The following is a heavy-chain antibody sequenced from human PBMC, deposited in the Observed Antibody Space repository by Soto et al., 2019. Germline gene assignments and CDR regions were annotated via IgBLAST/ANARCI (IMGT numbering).Heavy chain of an antibody. CDR1: GGTFSSYA. J-gene: IGHJ6*02. D-gene: IGHD4-17*01. V-gene: IGHV1-69*13. Sequence: ASVKVSCKASGGTFSSYAISWVRQAPGQGLEWMGGIIPIFGTANYAQKFQGRVTITADESTSTAYMELSSLRSEDTAVYYCARVPTVYGDYVRGMDVWGQGTTVTVSS. CDR2: IIPIFGTA. CDR3: ARVPTVYGDYVRGMDV.